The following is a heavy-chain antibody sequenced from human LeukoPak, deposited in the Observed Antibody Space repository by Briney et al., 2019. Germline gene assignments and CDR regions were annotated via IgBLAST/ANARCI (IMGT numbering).Heavy chain of an antibody. Sequence: GGSLRLSCAASGFPFDDYGMTWVRQAPGKGREWVSVFYSGGSTYYADSVKGRFTISRDNSKNTLYLQMNSLRAEDTAVYYCARDHLKYYYDITAGWYFDLWGRGTLVTVSS. J-gene: IGHJ2*01. V-gene: IGHV3-66*01. CDR2: FYSGGST. CDR3: ARDHLKYYYDITAGWYFDL. D-gene: IGHD3-22*01. CDR1: GFPFDDYG.